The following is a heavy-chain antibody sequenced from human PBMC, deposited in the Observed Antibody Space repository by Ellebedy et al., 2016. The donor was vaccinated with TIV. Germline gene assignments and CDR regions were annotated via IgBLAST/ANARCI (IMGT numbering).Heavy chain of an antibody. D-gene: IGHD3-3*01. CDR2: IYYSGNT. V-gene: IGHV4-39*01. CDR3: ARRPTISLFDP. CDR1: GGSISSSPYY. Sequence: SETLSLTCTVSGGSISSSPYYWGWIRQPPGKGLEWIGTIYYSGNTYYNPSLKSRVTISVDTSKKQFSLNLSSVTAADTAVYYCARRPTISLFDPWGQGILVTVSS. J-gene: IGHJ5*02.